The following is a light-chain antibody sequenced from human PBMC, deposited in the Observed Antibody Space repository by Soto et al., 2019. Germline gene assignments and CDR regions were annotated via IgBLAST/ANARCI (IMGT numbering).Light chain of an antibody. CDR2: GNS. V-gene: IGLV1-40*01. CDR3: QSYDSSLRGSRV. CDR1: SSNIGAGYD. J-gene: IGLJ2*01. Sequence: QSVLTQPPSVSGAPGQRVTISCTGSSSNIGAGYDVHWYQQLPGTAPKLLIYGNSNRPSGVPDRFSGSKSGTSASLAITGLQAEDEDDYYCQSYDSSLRGSRVFGGGTTVTVL.